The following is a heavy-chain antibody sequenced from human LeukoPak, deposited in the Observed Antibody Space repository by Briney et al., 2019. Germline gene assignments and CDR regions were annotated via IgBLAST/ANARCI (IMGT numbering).Heavy chain of an antibody. CDR1: GGSVSSANYY. V-gene: IGHV4-61*01. CDR2: IDYSGTT. J-gene: IGHJ6*02. D-gene: IGHD3-3*01. CDR3: ARDERRTYDFWSGSYQREYYSSGMDV. Sequence: SETLSLTCTVSGGSVSSANYYWSWIRQPPGKGLEWIGYIDYSGTTNYNPSLKSRVTISVDTSKNQFSLKLNSVTAADTAVYYCARDERRTYDFWSGSYQREYYSSGMDVWGQGTTVTVS.